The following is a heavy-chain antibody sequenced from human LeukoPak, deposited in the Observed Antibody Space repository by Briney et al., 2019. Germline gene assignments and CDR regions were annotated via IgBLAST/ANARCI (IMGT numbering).Heavy chain of an antibody. D-gene: IGHD3-3*01. CDR1: GFTFSSYS. CDR3: ARGYDFWSGYLDGENWFDP. V-gene: IGHV3-21*01. Sequence: GVSLRLSCAASGFTFSSYSMNWVRQAPGKGLEWVSSISSSSSYIYYADSVKGRFTISRDNAKNSLYLQMNSLRAEDTAGYYCARGYDFWSGYLDGENWFDPWGQGTLVTVSS. J-gene: IGHJ5*02. CDR2: ISSSSSYI.